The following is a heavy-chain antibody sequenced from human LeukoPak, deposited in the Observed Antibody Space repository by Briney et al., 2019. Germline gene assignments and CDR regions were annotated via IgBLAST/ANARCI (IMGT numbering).Heavy chain of an antibody. CDR3: AKDSTYCSGGSCYLPDTFDI. V-gene: IGHV3-23*01. D-gene: IGHD2-15*01. Sequence: PGGSLRLSCAASGFTFSSYAMSWVRQAPGKGLEWVSAISGSGGSTYYADSVKGRFTISRDNSKNTLYLQINNLRADDTAVYYCAKDSTYCSGGSCYLPDTFDIWGQGTMVIVSS. J-gene: IGHJ3*02. CDR2: ISGSGGST. CDR1: GFTFSSYA.